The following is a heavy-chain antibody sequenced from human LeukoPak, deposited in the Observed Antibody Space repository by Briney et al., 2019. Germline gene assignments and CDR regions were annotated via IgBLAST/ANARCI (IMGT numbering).Heavy chain of an antibody. J-gene: IGHJ4*02. Sequence: SETLSLTCTVSGGSISNKYWSWIRQPPGKGLEWIGYIYYSGSTNYNPSLKSRVTISVDTSKNQFSLKLSSVTAADTAVYYCARQGDILTGYDYWGQGTLVTVSS. CDR3: ARQGDILTGYDY. D-gene: IGHD3-9*01. CDR2: IYYSGST. V-gene: IGHV4-59*08. CDR1: GGSISNKY.